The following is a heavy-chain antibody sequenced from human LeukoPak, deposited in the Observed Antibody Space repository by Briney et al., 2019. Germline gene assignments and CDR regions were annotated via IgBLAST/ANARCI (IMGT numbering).Heavy chain of an antibody. J-gene: IGHJ6*04. CDR1: GYSFTSYW. CDR2: IDPSDSYT. D-gene: IGHD3-10*01. CDR3: ARLPITMVRGDWVMDV. Sequence: GESLKISCKGSGYSFTSYWISWVRQMPGKGLEWMGRIDPSDSYTNYSPSFQGHVTISADKSISTAYLQWSSLKASDTVMYYCARLPITMVRGDWVMDVWGKGTTVTVSS. V-gene: IGHV5-10-1*01.